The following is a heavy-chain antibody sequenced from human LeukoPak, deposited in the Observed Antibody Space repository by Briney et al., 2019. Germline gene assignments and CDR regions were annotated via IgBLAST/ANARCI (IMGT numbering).Heavy chain of an antibody. D-gene: IGHD1-26*01. J-gene: IGHJ4*02. CDR2: INPNSGGT. CDR1: GYTFTGYY. V-gene: IGHV1-2*02. CDR3: ARSSGSYWIFDY. Sequence: ASVMVSCTACGYTFTGYYLHWVRPAPGQGLEWKGWINPNSGGTNYAQKFQGRVTMTRDTSISTAYMELSRLRSDDTAVYYCARSSGSYWIFDYWGQGTLVTVSS.